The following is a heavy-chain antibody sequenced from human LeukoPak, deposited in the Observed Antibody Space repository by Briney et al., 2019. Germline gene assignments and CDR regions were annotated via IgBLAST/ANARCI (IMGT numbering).Heavy chain of an antibody. CDR2: INQGGSET. Sequence: GGSLRLSCAASEFSFSDFWLGWVRQAPGKGLEWVANINQGGSETYYVDSVKGRFTISRDNAKKSLFLQMNSLRAEDTAVYYCTKGRSYHYWGQGTLVTVST. CDR1: EFSFSDFW. CDR3: TKGRSYHY. J-gene: IGHJ4*02. V-gene: IGHV3-7*01. D-gene: IGHD3-16*02.